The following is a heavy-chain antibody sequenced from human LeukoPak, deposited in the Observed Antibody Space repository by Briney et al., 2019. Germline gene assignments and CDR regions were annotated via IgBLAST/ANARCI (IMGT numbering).Heavy chain of an antibody. CDR2: TNHSGST. CDR3: ARTGVVVPAAIYYYYYYMDV. CDR1: GGSISSSSYY. Sequence: PSETLSLTCTVSGGSISSSSYYWSWIRQPPGKGLEWIGETNHSGSTNYNPSLKSRVTISVDTSKNQSSLKLSSVTAADTAVYYCARTGVVVPAAIYYYYYYMDVWGKGTTVTVSS. D-gene: IGHD2-2*01. J-gene: IGHJ6*03. V-gene: IGHV4-39*07.